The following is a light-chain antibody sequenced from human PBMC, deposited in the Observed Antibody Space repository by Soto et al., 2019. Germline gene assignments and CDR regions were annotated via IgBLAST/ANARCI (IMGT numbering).Light chain of an antibody. CDR2: GAS. Sequence: EIVMTQSPATLSVSPGERATLSCRASQSVSSSSLAWYQQKPGQAPRLLIYGASTRATGIPARFSGSGSGTEFTLTISRLEPEDFAVYYCQHYVTSLTTFGPGIKV. V-gene: IGKV3-20*01. J-gene: IGKJ1*01. CDR3: QHYVTSLTT. CDR1: QSVSSSS.